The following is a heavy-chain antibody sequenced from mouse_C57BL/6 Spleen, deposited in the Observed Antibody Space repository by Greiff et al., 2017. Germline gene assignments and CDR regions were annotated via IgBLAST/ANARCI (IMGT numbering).Heavy chain of an antibody. Sequence: VQLQQSDAELVKPGASVKISCKVSGYTFTDHTIHWMKQRPEQGLEWIGYIYPRDGSTKYNEKFKGKATLTADKSSSTAYMQLNSLTSEDSSVYFCAREGWDVDYAMDYWGQGTSVPVSS. CDR1: GYTFTDHT. D-gene: IGHD3-3*01. V-gene: IGHV1-78*01. CDR2: IYPRDGST. J-gene: IGHJ4*01. CDR3: AREGWDVDYAMDY.